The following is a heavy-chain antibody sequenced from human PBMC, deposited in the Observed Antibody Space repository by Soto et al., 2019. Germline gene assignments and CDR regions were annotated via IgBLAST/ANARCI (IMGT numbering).Heavy chain of an antibody. CDR3: AKGVVVATTYFHH. CDR2: ISYDGSDK. D-gene: IGHD2-15*01. CDR1: GFTFSSYG. V-gene: IGHV3-30*18. J-gene: IGHJ1*01. Sequence: QVQLVESGGGVVQPGRSLRLSCAASGFTFSSYGMHWVRQAPGKGLEWVAVISYDGSDKYYADSVKGRFTISRDNSNNALYLQMDSLRAEDTAVYYCAKGVVVATTYFHHGGQGTLVTVSS.